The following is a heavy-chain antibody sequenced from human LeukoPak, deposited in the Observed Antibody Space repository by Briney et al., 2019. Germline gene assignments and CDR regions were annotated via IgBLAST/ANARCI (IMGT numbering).Heavy chain of an antibody. CDR2: ISKDGSST. CDR1: GFTFSSYW. CDR3: ARDEVGVGATHDY. J-gene: IGHJ4*02. V-gene: IGHV3-74*01. D-gene: IGHD1-26*01. Sequence: GGSLRLSCAASGFTFSSYWMHWVRQAPGKGLVWVSRISKDGSSTYYADSVKGRFTISRDNTKNTLYLQMNSLRTEDTAVYYCARDEVGVGATHDYWGQGTLVTVSS.